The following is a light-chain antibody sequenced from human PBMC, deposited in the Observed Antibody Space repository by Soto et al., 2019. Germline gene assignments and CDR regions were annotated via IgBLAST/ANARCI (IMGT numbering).Light chain of an antibody. CDR2: EVT. V-gene: IGLV2-14*01. Sequence: QSVLTQPASVSGPPGHSITISCTGTSSDVGAYNYVSWYQHHPGKAPKLMIYEVTNRPSGVSNRFSGSKSGNTASLTISGLQAEDEADYYCNSYTTNSNRVFGTGTKVTVL. CDR1: SSDVGAYNY. J-gene: IGLJ1*01. CDR3: NSYTTNSNRV.